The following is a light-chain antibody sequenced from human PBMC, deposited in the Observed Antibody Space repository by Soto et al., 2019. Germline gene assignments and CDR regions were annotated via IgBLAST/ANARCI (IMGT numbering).Light chain of an antibody. CDR1: QGINTF. CDR3: QQSYSSPPT. J-gene: IGKJ1*01. V-gene: IGKV1-39*01. Sequence: GDRVTITCRASQGINTFLAWYQQKPGKAPKLLIFAASSLQSGVPSRFSGSRSGPDFTLTISSLQPEDFATYYCQQSYSSPPTFGKGTKVDIK. CDR2: AAS.